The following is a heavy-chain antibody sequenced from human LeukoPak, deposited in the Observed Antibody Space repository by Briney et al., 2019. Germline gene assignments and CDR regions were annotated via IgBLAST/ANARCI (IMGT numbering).Heavy chain of an antibody. V-gene: IGHV3-15*01. J-gene: IGHJ4*02. D-gene: IGHD1-26*01. CDR1: GFTFSNAW. CDR3: TTVLGYSGSIY. Sequence: GGSLRLSCAASGFTFSNAWMSWVRQPPGEGRGWVGRIKSKTDGGTTDYAAPVKCRYTISRDDSKNTLYLQMNSLKTEDTAVYYCTTVLGYSGSIYWGQGTLVTVSS. CDR2: IKSKTDGGTT.